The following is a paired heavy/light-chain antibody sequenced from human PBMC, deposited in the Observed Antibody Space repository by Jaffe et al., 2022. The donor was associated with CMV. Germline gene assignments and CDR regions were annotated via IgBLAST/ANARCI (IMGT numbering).Heavy chain of an antibody. CDR2: IRADERED. J-gene: IGHJ6*02. D-gene: IGHD2-21*01. V-gene: IGHV3-33*01. Sequence: QVQLVESGGGVVQPGTSLRLSCAASGFTFRTYGMHWVRQAPGKGLEWVALIRADEREDFYADSVKGRCTITRDNSKNMVYLQMNSLRGEDTAVYYCARDHDVVVRNYAMDVWGQGTTVTVAS. CDR1: GFTFRTYG. CDR3: ARDHDVVVRNYAMDV.
Light chain of an antibody. CDR1: QGIRNE. Sequence: DIQMSQSPASLSASVGDRVTITCRASQGIRNELGWYQKKPGKAPQRLIYAASSLQSGVPSRFSGSGYGTEFTLTISSLQPEDFATYFCLQSNNFPLTFGGGTKVEIQ. CDR2: AAS. J-gene: IGKJ4*01. V-gene: IGKV1-17*01. CDR3: LQSNNFPLT.